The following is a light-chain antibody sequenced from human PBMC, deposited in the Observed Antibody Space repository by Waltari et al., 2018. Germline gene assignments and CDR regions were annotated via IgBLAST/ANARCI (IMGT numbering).Light chain of an antibody. CDR2: DVS. V-gene: IGLV2-14*01. CDR1: SSDVGGYNY. Sequence: QSALTQPASVSGSPGQSITISCTGTSSDVGGYNYVSWYQQHPGKAPKFMIYDVSQRPSGVSNRFSGPKSGNTASLTISGLQAEDEADYYCSSYTSNNIWVFGGGTKLTVL. J-gene: IGLJ3*02. CDR3: SSYTSNNIWV.